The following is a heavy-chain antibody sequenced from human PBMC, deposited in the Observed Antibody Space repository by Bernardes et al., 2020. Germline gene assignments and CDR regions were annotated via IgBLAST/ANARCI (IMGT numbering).Heavy chain of an antibody. V-gene: IGHV1-69*10. CDR3: SVRVFNYDDF. Sequence: SMKVSCKASGGTFSSYVISWVRQAPGQGLEWMGGIIPVLGTVHYTQRFQGRVTITADTSTSTAYMELSSLSSEDTALYYCSVRVFNYDDFWGQGTLVTVSS. CDR1: GGTFSSYV. CDR2: IIPVLGTV. J-gene: IGHJ4*02.